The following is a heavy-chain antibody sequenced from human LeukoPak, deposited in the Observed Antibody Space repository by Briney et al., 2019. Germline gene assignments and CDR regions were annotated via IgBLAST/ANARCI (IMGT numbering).Heavy chain of an antibody. V-gene: IGHV4-59*01. D-gene: IGHD5-18*01. Sequence: SETLSLTCAVSGGSISSYYWSWIRQPPGKGLEWIGDIYYSGSTNYNPALKSGVTISVDKSKNQFFLKLSSVTAADTAVYYCARYGYSYGIGYWGQGTLVTVSS. CDR1: GGSISSYY. CDR3: ARYGYSYGIGY. CDR2: IYYSGST. J-gene: IGHJ4*02.